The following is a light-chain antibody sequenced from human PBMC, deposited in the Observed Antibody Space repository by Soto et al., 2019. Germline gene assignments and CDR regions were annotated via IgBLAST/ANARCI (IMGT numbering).Light chain of an antibody. CDR3: QQYGSSPWT. Sequence: ETVLTQSPAPLSLSPGPRATLSRRASQSVSTNLAWYQHKPGQAPRLLIYGASTRATGIPDSFSGSGSGTDFTLTISRLEPEDFAVYYCQQYGSSPWTFGQGTKVDI. J-gene: IGKJ1*01. CDR2: GAS. CDR1: QSVSTN. V-gene: IGKV3-20*01.